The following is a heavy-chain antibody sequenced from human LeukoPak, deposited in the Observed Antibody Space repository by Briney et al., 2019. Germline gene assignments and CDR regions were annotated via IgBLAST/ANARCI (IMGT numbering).Heavy chain of an antibody. CDR2: ISYDGSNK. Sequence: PGGSLRLSCAASGFTFSSYAMHWVRQAPGKGLEWVAFISYDGSNKYYADSVKGRFTISRDNSKNTLYLQMNSLRAEDTAVYYCAREDCSSTSCPDYWGQGTLVTVSS. D-gene: IGHD2-2*01. J-gene: IGHJ4*02. V-gene: IGHV3-30-3*01. CDR3: AREDCSSTSCPDY. CDR1: GFTFSSYA.